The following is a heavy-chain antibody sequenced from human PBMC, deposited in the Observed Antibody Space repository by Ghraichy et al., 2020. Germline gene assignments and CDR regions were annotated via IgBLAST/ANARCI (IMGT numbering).Heavy chain of an antibody. Sequence: SETLSLTCSVSGVSMKNNYWSWIRQPPGKGLEWIAYIYYSGDTTYNPSFKSRVTLSIDTSKNQFSLKLNSVTAADTAVYYCARGPDDITNGFGDWGQGTLVKISS. CDR1: GVSMKNNY. V-gene: IGHV4-59*01. J-gene: IGHJ4*02. D-gene: IGHD2-8*01. CDR3: ARGPDDITNGFGD. CDR2: IYYSGDT.